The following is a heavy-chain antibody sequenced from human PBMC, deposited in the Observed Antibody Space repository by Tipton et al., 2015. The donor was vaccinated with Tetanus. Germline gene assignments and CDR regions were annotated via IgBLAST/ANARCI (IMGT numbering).Heavy chain of an antibody. CDR2: IYPGDSDT. V-gene: IGHV5-51*01. J-gene: IGHJ4*02. CDR3: ARAHCTDGVCNFDF. Sequence: QLVQSGGEVEKPGESLKISCKGSGYIFNNYWIGWVRQKPGKGLEWMGIIYPGDSDTRYSPSFQGQVTISVDKSINTAYLQWSSLKASDTSMFYRARAHCTDGVCNFDFWGQGALVTVAS. CDR1: GYIFNNYW. D-gene: IGHD2-8*01.